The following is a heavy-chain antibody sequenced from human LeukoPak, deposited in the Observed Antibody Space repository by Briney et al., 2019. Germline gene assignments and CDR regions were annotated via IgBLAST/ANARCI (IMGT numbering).Heavy chain of an antibody. D-gene: IGHD1-26*01. Sequence: PGGSLILSCAASGFTFSSYSMNWVRQAPGKGLEWVSSISSSSSYIYYADSVKGRFTISRDNAKNSLYLQMNSLRAEDTAVYYCAREWELLPAGDYWGQGTLVTVSS. J-gene: IGHJ4*02. V-gene: IGHV3-21*01. CDR2: ISSSSSYI. CDR3: AREWELLPAGDY. CDR1: GFTFSSYS.